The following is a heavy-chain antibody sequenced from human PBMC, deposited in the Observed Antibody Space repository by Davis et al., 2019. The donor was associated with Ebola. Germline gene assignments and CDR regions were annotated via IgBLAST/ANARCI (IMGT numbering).Heavy chain of an antibody. V-gene: IGHV3-30*03. J-gene: IGHJ6*02. D-gene: IGHD2-2*01. CDR2: ISYDGSNK. Sequence: GESLKISCAASGFTFSSYGMHWVRQAPGKGLEWVAVISYDGSNKYYADSVKGRFTISRDNSKNTLYLQMNSLRAEDTAVYYCAGVRYCSSTSCRASYYYYGMDVWGQGTTVTVSS. CDR1: GFTFSSYG. CDR3: AGVRYCSSTSCRASYYYYGMDV.